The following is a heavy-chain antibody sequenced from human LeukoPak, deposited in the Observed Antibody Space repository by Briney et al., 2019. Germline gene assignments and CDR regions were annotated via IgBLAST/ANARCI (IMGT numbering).Heavy chain of an antibody. Sequence: GGSLRLSCAASGFTFSSYAMSWVRQAPGKGLEWVSAISGSGGSTYYADSVKVRFTISRDNSKNTLYLQMNSLRAEDTAVYYCAKAGDGTLLRFLEWSPFDPWGQGTLVTVSS. CDR1: GFTFSSYA. D-gene: IGHD3-3*01. J-gene: IGHJ5*02. CDR3: AKAGDGTLLRFLEWSPFDP. V-gene: IGHV3-23*01. CDR2: ISGSGGST.